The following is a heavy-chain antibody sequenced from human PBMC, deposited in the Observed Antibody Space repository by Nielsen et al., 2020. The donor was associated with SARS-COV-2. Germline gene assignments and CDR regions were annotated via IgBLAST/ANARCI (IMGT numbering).Heavy chain of an antibody. D-gene: IGHD2-2*01. CDR3: ARVRVVPAARVDY. CDR1: GFTFRSYW. V-gene: IGHV3-7*01. J-gene: IGHJ4*02. CDR2: IKQDGSEK. Sequence: LKISCAASGFTFRSYWMSWVRQAPGKGLEWVANIKQDGSEKYYVDSVKGRFTISRDNAKNSLYLQMNSLRAEDTAVYYCARVRVVPAARVDYWGQGTLVTVSS.